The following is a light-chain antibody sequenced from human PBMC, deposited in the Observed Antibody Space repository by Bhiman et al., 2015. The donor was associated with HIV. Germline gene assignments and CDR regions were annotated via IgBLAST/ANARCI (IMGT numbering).Light chain of an antibody. V-gene: IGLV2-14*03. CDR1: SSDVGGYNY. Sequence: QSALTQPASVSGSPGQSITISCTGTSSDVGGYNYVSWYQQYPGKAPKLMIYDVSNRPSGVPNRFSGSKSGNTASLTVSGLQAEDEADYYCSSYAGSNTAVFGGGTKLTVL. CDR2: DVS. J-gene: IGLJ2*01. CDR3: SSYAGSNTAV.